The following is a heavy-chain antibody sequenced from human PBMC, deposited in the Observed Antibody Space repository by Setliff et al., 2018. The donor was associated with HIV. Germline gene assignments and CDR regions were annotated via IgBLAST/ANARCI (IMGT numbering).Heavy chain of an antibody. V-gene: IGHV1-46*01. J-gene: IGHJ6*02. Sequence: ASVKVSCKASGYTFTSYYMHWVRQAPGQGLEWMGIINPSGGSTSYAQKFQGRGTMTRDTSISTAYLGLRRLRSDDTALYYCATGGMAAAGPGGGHGLDVWGQGTTVTVSS. CDR1: GYTFTSYY. CDR2: INPSGGST. D-gene: IGHD6-13*01. CDR3: ATGGMAAAGPGGGHGLDV.